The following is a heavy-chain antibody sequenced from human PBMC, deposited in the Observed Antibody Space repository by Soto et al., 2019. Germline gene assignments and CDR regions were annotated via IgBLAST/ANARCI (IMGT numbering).Heavy chain of an antibody. CDR1: GGSISSGDYY. Sequence: QVQLQESGPGLVKPSQTLSLTCTVSGGSISSGDYYWSWIRQPPGKGLEWIGYIYYSGSTYYNPSLKSRVTISVDPSKNQFSLKLSSVTAADTAVYYCEGTMVRGVITTNWGQGTLVTVSS. J-gene: IGHJ4*02. D-gene: IGHD3-10*01. V-gene: IGHV4-30-4*01. CDR2: IYYSGST. CDR3: EGTMVRGVITTN.